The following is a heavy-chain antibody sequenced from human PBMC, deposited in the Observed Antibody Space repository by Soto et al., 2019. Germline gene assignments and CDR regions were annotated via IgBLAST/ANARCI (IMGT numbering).Heavy chain of an antibody. D-gene: IGHD3-10*01. Sequence: SETLSLTCAVYGGSFSGYYWSWIRQPPGKGLEWIGEINHSGSTNYNPSLKSRVTISVDTSKNQFSLKLSSVTAADTAVYYCARRQSITMVRGVNRRWFDLWGQGTLVTVSS. J-gene: IGHJ5*02. CDR2: INHSGST. CDR1: GGSFSGYY. CDR3: ARRQSITMVRGVNRRWFDL. V-gene: IGHV4-34*01.